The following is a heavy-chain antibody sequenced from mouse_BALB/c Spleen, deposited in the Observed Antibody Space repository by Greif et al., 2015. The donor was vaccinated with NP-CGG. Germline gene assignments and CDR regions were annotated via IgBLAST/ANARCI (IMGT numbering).Heavy chain of an antibody. V-gene: IGHV1-9*01. CDR3: ARRGHSSGYGFAY. CDR2: ILPGSGST. J-gene: IGHJ3*01. D-gene: IGHD3-1*01. CDR1: GYTFSSYW. Sequence: VQLQESGAELMKPGASVKISCKATGYTFSSYWIEWVKQRPGHGLEWIGEILPGSGSTNYNEKFKGKATFTADTSSNTAYMQLSSLTSEDSAVYYCARRGHSSGYGFAYWGQGTLVTVSA.